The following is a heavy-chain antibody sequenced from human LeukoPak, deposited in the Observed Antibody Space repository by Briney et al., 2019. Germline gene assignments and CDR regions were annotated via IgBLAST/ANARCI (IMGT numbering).Heavy chain of an antibody. J-gene: IGHJ3*02. CDR3: ARGGSWGDYVAFDI. D-gene: IGHD4-17*01. CDR2: IKQDGSEK. CDR1: GFTFSNYW. Sequence: GGSLRLSCAASGFTFSNYWMSWVRQAPGKGLEWVANIKQDGSEKNYVASVKGRFTISRDNAKNSLYLQMNSLRAEDTAVYYCARGGSWGDYVAFDIWGQGTIVTVSS. V-gene: IGHV3-7*01.